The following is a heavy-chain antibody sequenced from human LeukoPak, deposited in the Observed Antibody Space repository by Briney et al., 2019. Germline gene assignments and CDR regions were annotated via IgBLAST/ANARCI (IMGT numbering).Heavy chain of an antibody. D-gene: IGHD5-18*01. J-gene: IGHJ5*02. V-gene: IGHV4-61*05. CDR2: VYYSGST. CDR1: GVSISRTAYY. CDR3: ARSGYSYVHNWLDP. Sequence: PSETLSLTCTVSGVSISRTAYYWGWIRQSPGKGLEWIANVYYSGSTNYNPSLKSRVTISADKSISTAYLQWSNLKASDTAMYYCARSGYSYVHNWLDPWGQGTLVTVSS.